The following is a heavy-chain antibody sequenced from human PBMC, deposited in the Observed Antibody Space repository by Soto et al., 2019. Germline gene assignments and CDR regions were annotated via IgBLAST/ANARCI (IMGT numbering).Heavy chain of an antibody. CDR3: ARDACSSTSCFFDF. J-gene: IGHJ4*02. Sequence: PSETLSLTCTVSGGSISSGGYYWSWIRQHPGKGLEWIGYIYYSGSTYYNPSLKSRVTISVDTSKNQFSLKLSSVTAADTAVYYCARDACSSTSCFFDFWGQGTLVTVSS. D-gene: IGHD2-2*01. CDR2: IYYSGST. V-gene: IGHV4-31*03. CDR1: GGSISSGGYY.